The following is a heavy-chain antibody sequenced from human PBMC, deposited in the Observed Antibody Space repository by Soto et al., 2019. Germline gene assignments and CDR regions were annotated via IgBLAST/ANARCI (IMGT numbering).Heavy chain of an antibody. V-gene: IGHV4-59*01. D-gene: IGHD6-13*01. CDR1: GGSISSYY. J-gene: IGHJ4*02. CDR3: ARGIAAAGSDY. Sequence: SETLSLTCTVSGGSISSYYWSWIRQPPGKGLEWIGYIYYSGSTNYNPSLKSRVTISVDTSKNQFSLKLSSVTAADTAVYYCARGIAAAGSDYWGQGTLVTAPQ. CDR2: IYYSGST.